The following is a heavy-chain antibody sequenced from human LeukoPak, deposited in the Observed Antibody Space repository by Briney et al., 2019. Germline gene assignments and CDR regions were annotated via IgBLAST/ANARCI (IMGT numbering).Heavy chain of an antibody. CDR1: GYTLTELS. J-gene: IGHJ4*02. Sequence: GASVKVSCKVSGYTLTELSMHWVRQAPGKGLEWMGGFDPEDGETIYAQKFQGRVTMTEDTSTDTAYMELSSLRSEDTAVYYCATRSGYSSSWFFDYWGQGTLVTVSS. CDR3: ATRSGYSSSWFFDY. V-gene: IGHV1-24*01. CDR2: FDPEDGET. D-gene: IGHD6-13*01.